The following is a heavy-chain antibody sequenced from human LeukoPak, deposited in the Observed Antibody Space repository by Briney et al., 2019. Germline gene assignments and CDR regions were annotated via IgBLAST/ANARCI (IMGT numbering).Heavy chain of an antibody. J-gene: IGHJ4*02. CDR1: GFTFSNAW. CDR3: TTDVLTGYYDSSGYSGIDY. CDR2: IKSKTDGGTT. V-gene: IGHV3-15*01. D-gene: IGHD3-22*01. Sequence: PGGSLRLSCAASGFTFSNAWMSWVRQAPGKGLEWVGRIKSKTDGGTTDYAAPEKGRFTISRDDSKNTLYLQMNSLKTEDTAVYYGTTDVLTGYYDSSGYSGIDYWGQGTLVTVSS.